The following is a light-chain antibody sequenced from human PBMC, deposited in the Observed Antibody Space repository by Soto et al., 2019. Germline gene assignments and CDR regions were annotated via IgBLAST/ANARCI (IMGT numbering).Light chain of an antibody. CDR3: QQYGSSPDT. J-gene: IGKJ2*01. Sequence: EIVLTQSPGTLSLSPGERATLSCRASQSVTSSYLAWYQQKPGQAPRLLIYGASNRATGIPDRFSRSGSGTDFTLTISRLEPEDFAVYYCQQYGSSPDTFGQGTKLEIK. CDR1: QSVTSSY. V-gene: IGKV3-20*01. CDR2: GAS.